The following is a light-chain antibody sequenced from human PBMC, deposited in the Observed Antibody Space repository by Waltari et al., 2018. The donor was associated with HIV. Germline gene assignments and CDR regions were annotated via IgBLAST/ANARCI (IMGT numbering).Light chain of an antibody. CDR3: NSRDSSGNHPVV. V-gene: IGLV3-19*01. CDR2: GKN. CDR1: SLRSYY. J-gene: IGLJ2*01. Sequence: SSELTQDPAVSVALGQTVRITCQGDSLRSYYASWYQQKPGQAPVLVIYGKNNRPSGIPDRFAGSSSGNTASLTITGAQVEDEADYYWNSRDSSGNHPVVFGGGTKLTVL.